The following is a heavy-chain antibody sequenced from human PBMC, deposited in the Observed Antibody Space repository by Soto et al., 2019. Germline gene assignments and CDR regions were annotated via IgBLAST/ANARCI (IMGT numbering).Heavy chain of an antibody. V-gene: IGHV4-31*03. J-gene: IGHJ5*02. CDR1: GGSISSGGYY. CDR3: ARMRLDILTGDYDDLFDP. Sequence: TLSLTCTVSGGSISSGGYYWSWIHQHPGKGLEWIGYIYYSGSTYYNPSLKSRVTISVDTSKNLFSLRLSSVTAADTAVYYCARMRLDILTGDYDDLFDPWGQGTLVTVSS. D-gene: IGHD3-9*01. CDR2: IYYSGST.